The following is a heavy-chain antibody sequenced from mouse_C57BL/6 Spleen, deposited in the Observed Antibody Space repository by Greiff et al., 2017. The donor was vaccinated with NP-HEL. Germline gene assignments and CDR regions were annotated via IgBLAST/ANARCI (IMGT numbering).Heavy chain of an antibody. CDR2: ISDGGSYT. CDR3: ARVAYYSNYGAMDY. D-gene: IGHD2-5*01. CDR1: GFTFSSYA. J-gene: IGHJ4*01. Sequence: EVHLVESGGGLVKPGGSLKLSCAASGFTFSSYAMSWVRQTPEKRLEWVATISDGGSYTYYPDNVKGRFTISRDNAKNNLYLQMSHLKSEDTAMYYCARVAYYSNYGAMDYWGQGTSVTVSS. V-gene: IGHV5-4*01.